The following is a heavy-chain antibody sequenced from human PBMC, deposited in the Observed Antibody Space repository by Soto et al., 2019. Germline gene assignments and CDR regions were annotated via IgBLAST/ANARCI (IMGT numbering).Heavy chain of an antibody. V-gene: IGHV3-30-3*01. D-gene: IGHD4-17*01. CDR3: AREYGDYRFDWYDYGMDV. CDR1: GFTFSSYA. CDR2: ISYDGSNK. Sequence: GGSLRLSCAASGFTFSSYAMHWVRQAPVKGLEWVAVISYDGSNKYYADSVKGRFTISRDNSKNTLYLQMNSLRAEDTAVYYCAREYGDYRFDWYDYGMDVWGQGTTVTVSS. J-gene: IGHJ6*02.